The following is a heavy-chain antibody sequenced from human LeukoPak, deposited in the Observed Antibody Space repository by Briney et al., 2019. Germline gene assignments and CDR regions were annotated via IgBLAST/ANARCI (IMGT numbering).Heavy chain of an antibody. Sequence: GGSLRLSCAASGFTFDDYAMHWVRQAPGKGLEWVSGITWNSGSIGYADSVKGRFTISRDNAKNSLYLQMNSLRAEDTALYYCAKDILATVTTDWYFDLWGRGTLVTVSS. CDR1: GFTFDDYA. D-gene: IGHD4-17*01. V-gene: IGHV3-9*01. CDR3: AKDILATVTTDWYFDL. CDR2: ITWNSGSI. J-gene: IGHJ2*01.